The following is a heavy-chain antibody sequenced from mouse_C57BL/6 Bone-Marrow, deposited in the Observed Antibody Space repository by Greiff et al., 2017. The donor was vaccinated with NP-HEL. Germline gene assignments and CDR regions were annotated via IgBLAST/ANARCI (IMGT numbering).Heavy chain of an antibody. J-gene: IGHJ4*01. CDR3: ASLLPYAMDY. CDR2: IWSGGST. D-gene: IGHD2-1*01. CDR1: GFSLTSYG. Sequence: VQLQQSGPGLVQPSQSLSITCTVSGFSLTSYGVHWVRQSPGKGLEWLGVIWSGGSTDYNAAFISRLSISKDNSKSQVFFKMNSLQADDTAIYYCASLLPYAMDYWGQGTSVTVSS. V-gene: IGHV2-2*01.